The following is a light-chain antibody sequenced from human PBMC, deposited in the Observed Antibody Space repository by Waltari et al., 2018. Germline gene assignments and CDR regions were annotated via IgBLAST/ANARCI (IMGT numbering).Light chain of an antibody. CDR3: CSYAGSHTWV. Sequence: QSALTQPASVSESPGQSITISCTGSSGVVATYNLVSWYQHHPGQAPKPLIYEVTKRPSGVSNRFSGSKSGNTASLTISGLQAEDEADYYCCSYAGSHTWVFGGGTRLTVL. CDR2: EVT. J-gene: IGLJ3*02. V-gene: IGLV2-23*02. CDR1: SGVVATYNL.